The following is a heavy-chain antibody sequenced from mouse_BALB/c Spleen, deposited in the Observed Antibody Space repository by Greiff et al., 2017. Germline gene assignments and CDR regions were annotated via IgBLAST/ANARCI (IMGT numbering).Heavy chain of an antibody. J-gene: IGHJ3*01. Sequence: QVQLQQSGAELARPGASVKLSCKASGYTFTSYWMQWVKQRPGQGLEWIGAIYPGDGDTRYTQKFKGKATLTADKSSSTAYMQLSSLASEDSAVYYFARNDGYSPYWGQGTLVTVSA. D-gene: IGHD2-3*01. CDR1: GYTFTSYW. CDR2: IYPGDGDT. V-gene: IGHV1-87*01. CDR3: ARNDGYSPY.